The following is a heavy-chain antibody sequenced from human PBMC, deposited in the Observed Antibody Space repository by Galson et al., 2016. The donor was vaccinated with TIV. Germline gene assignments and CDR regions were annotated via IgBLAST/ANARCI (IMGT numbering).Heavy chain of an antibody. V-gene: IGHV3-48*01. Sequence: SLRLSCAASGFTFSSYSMNWVRQVPGKAPEWISYIGASGSTIYYAESVKGRFTISRDDAMNSVYLQMNSLSAEDTAVDSCARDDNYIDVWGKGTTVTVSS. D-gene: IGHD3-22*01. CDR2: IGASGSTI. J-gene: IGHJ6*03. CDR3: ARDDNYIDV. CDR1: GFTFSSYS.